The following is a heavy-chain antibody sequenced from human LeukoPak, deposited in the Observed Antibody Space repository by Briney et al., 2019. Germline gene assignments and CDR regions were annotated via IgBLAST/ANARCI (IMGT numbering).Heavy chain of an antibody. V-gene: IGHV3-23*01. CDR1: GLTLSKYV. D-gene: IGHD1-1*01. CDR2: ISVSGSST. Sequence: GGSHRLSCAASGLTLSKYVMSWVRQAPGKGLEWVSGISVSGSSTYYADSVKGRFTISRDNSKNTLYLQMNSLRAEDTAMYYCGTTLLRAPTYMDVWGKGTTVIVSS. CDR3: GTTLLRAPTYMDV. J-gene: IGHJ6*03.